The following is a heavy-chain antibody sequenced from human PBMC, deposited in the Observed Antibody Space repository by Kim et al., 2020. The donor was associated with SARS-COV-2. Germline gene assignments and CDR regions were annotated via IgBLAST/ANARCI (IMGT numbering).Heavy chain of an antibody. D-gene: IGHD1-1*01. CDR2: IYYSGIT. Sequence: SETLSLTCSVSGDSISTIYYWVWIRQTPGKGLEWIGSIYYSGITYHNPSLKSRVTISVDTSKNQISLEVTSVTAADTAVYYCARHRWNWNVREDGMDVWGQGTTVTVSS. V-gene: IGHV4-39*01. CDR1: GDSISTIYY. J-gene: IGHJ6*02. CDR3: ARHRWNWNVREDGMDV.